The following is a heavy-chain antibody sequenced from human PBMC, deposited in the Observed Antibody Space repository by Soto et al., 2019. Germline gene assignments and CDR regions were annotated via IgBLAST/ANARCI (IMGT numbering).Heavy chain of an antibody. CDR2: INPSGGST. CDR3: AREGGVGTPGGYYYYGMDV. Sequence: ASVKVSCKASGYTFTSYYMHWVRQAPGQGLEWMGIINPSGGSTSYAQKFQGRVTMTRDTSTSTVYMELSSLRSEDTAVYYCAREGGVGTPGGYYYYGMDVWGQGTTVTVSS. J-gene: IGHJ6*02. V-gene: IGHV1-46*01. D-gene: IGHD1-26*01. CDR1: GYTFTSYY.